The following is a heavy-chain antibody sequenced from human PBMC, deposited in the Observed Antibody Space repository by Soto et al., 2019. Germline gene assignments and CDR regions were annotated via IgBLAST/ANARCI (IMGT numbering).Heavy chain of an antibody. D-gene: IGHD6-13*01. J-gene: IGHJ6*02. V-gene: IGHV3-15*01. Sequence: GGSLRLSCAASGFTFSNAWMSWVRQAPGNGLEWVGRIKSKTDGGTTDYAAPVKGRFTISRDDSKNTLYLQMNSLKTEDTAVYYCTTDFGYSSSWHYYYYFGVDVWGQGTTVTVSS. CDR1: GFTFSNAW. CDR2: IKSKTDGGTT. CDR3: TTDFGYSSSWHYYYYFGVDV.